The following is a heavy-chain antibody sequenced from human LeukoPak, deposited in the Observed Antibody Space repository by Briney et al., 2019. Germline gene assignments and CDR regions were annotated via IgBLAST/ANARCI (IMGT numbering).Heavy chain of an antibody. CDR2: ISSSGSTT. J-gene: IGHJ6*03. D-gene: IGHD3-10*01. V-gene: IGHV3-48*03. Sequence: PGGSLRLSCAASGFTFSSYEMNWVRQAPGKGLEWVSYISSSGSTTYYADSVKGRFTISRDNAKNSLYLQMNSLRAEDTAVYYCAREASTMVRGLYYYYMDVWGKGTTVTISS. CDR3: AREASTMVRGLYYYYMDV. CDR1: GFTFSSYE.